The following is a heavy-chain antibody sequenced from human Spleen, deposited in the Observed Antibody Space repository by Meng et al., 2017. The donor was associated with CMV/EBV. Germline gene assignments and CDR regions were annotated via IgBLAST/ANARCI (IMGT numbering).Heavy chain of an antibody. D-gene: IGHD3-3*01. J-gene: IGHJ5*02. V-gene: IGHV4-34*01. CDR1: GGSFSGYY. CDR3: ASITIFGVDP. CDR2: INHSGST. Sequence: LSLPCAVYGGSFSGYYLSWIRQPPGKGLEWIGEINHSGSTNYNPSLKSRVTISVDTSKNQFSLKLSSVTATDTAVYYCASITIFGVDPWGQGTLVTVSS.